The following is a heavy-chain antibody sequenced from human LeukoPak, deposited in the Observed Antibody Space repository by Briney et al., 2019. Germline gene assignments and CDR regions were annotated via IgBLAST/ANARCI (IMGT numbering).Heavy chain of an antibody. CDR1: GGSMSSYY. V-gene: IGHV4-59*01. CDR3: ARGEDGYNYSLDY. Sequence: SETLTLTCTVSGGSMSSYYWSWIRQPPGKGLEWIGYIYYSGSTNYNPSLKSRVTISVDTSKNQFSLKLSSVTAADAAVYYCARGEDGYNYSLDYWGQGALLADSS. J-gene: IGHJ4*02. CDR2: IYYSGST. D-gene: IGHD5-24*01.